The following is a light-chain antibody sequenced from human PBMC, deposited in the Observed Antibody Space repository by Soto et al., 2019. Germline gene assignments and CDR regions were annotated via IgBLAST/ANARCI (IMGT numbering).Light chain of an antibody. Sequence: EIVMTQSPLSLPVTPGEPASISCRSSQSLLHSNGYNYLDWYLQKPGQSPRLLIYLASSRAAGVPDRFSGGGSGTDFTLKITRVEAEDVGVYYCMQTLHTPQLTFGGGTKVDIK. V-gene: IGKV2-28*01. CDR2: LAS. CDR3: MQTLHTPQLT. J-gene: IGKJ4*01. CDR1: QSLLHSNGYNY.